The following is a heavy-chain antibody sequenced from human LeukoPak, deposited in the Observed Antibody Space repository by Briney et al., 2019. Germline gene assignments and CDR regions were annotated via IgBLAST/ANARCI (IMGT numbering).Heavy chain of an antibody. CDR3: ARGPVYYYGSGRPPVAFDI. CDR1: GGSFSGYY. D-gene: IGHD3-10*01. Sequence: SETLSLTCAVYGGSFSGYYWSWIRQPPGKGLEWIGEINHSGSTNYNPSLKSRVTISVDTSKNQFSLKLSSVTAADTAVYYCARGPVYYYGSGRPPVAFDIWGQGTVVTVSS. J-gene: IGHJ3*02. V-gene: IGHV4-34*01. CDR2: INHSGST.